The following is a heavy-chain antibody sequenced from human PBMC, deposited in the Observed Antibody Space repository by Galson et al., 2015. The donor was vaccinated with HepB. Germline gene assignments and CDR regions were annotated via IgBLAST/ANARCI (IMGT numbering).Heavy chain of an antibody. D-gene: IGHD2-2*01. CDR1: GGTFSSYT. J-gene: IGHJ5*02. CDR2: IIPILGIA. Sequence: SVKVSCKASGGTFSSYTISWVRQAPGQGLEWMGRIIPILGIANYAQKFQGRVTITADKSTSTAYMELSSLRSEDTAVYYCAREQTAYCSSTSCLWYGWFDPWGQGTLVTVSS. V-gene: IGHV1-69*04. CDR3: AREQTAYCSSTSCLWYGWFDP.